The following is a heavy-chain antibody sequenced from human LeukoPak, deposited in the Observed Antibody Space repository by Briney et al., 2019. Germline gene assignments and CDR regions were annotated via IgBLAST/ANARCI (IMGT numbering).Heavy chain of an antibody. CDR1: GFTFSSYG. J-gene: IGHJ4*02. CDR2: IRYDGSNK. Sequence: GGSLRLSCAASGFTFSSYGMHWVRQAPGKGLEWVAFIRYDGSNKYYADSVKGRFTISRDNSKNTLYLQMNSLRAEDTAVYYCAKEDVQWEPLPNYFDYWGQGTLVTVSS. CDR3: AKEDVQWEPLPNYFDY. V-gene: IGHV3-30*02. D-gene: IGHD1-26*01.